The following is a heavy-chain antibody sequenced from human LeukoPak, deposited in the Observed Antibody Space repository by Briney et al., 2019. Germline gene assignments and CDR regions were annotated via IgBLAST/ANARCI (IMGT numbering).Heavy chain of an antibody. CDR1: EYSFSSFY. Sequence: GASVKVSCKAPEYSFSSFYMHWVRQAPGQGLEWMGIINPSCETSTYAPQFQGRVTMTRDTSTSTVYMELSSLTSEDTAVYYCARIPETTIKGLGFWGQGTLVSVSS. V-gene: IGHV1-46*01. J-gene: IGHJ4*02. CDR2: INPSCETS. CDR3: ARIPETTIKGLGF. D-gene: IGHD5-24*01.